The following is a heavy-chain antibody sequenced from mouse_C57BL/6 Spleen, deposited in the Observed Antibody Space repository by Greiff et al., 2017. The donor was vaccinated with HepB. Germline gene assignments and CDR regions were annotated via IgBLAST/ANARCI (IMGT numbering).Heavy chain of an antibody. V-gene: IGHV1-80*01. D-gene: IGHD2-3*01. CDR3: ARSEIYDGYYDY. J-gene: IGHJ2*01. CDR2: IYPGDGDT. CDR1: GYAFSSYW. Sequence: QVQLQQSGAELVKPGASVKISCKASGYAFSSYWMNWVKQRPGKGLEWIGQIYPGDGDTNYNGKFKGKARLTADKSSSTAYMQLSSLTSEDSAVYFCARSEIYDGYYDYWGQGTTLTVSS.